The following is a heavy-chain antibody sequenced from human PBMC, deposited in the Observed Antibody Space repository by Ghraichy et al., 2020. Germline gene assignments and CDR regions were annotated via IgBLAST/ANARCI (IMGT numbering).Heavy chain of an antibody. J-gene: IGHJ5*02. V-gene: IGHV4-34*01. D-gene: IGHD2-2*01. Sequence: SETLSLTCDVYGASLTGHYWTWIRQSPGKGLEWIGEIKHSGTTNYNPSLKSRVTMSVDLSKNQFCLQLISVTAADSGVYFCTREAVPAAVGEGWYDPWGQGTLVTVSS. CDR1: GASLTGHY. CDR3: TREAVPAAVGEGWYDP. CDR2: IKHSGTT.